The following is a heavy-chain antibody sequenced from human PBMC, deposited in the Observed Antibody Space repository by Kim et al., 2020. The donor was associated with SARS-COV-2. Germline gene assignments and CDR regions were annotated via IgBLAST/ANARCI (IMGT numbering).Heavy chain of an antibody. CDR1: GFTFDDYA. D-gene: IGHD4-17*01. CDR3: VRGRGPGTTAPLDY. Sequence: GGSLRLFCAASGFTFDDYAMHWVRQAPGKGLEWVSGINWDYDRIDYADSVKARLTISRDNAKNSLSLQMNSLRTEDTAFYYCVRGRGPGTTAPLDYWGQGTLVTVSS. V-gene: IGHV3-9*01. J-gene: IGHJ4*02. CDR2: INWDYDRI.